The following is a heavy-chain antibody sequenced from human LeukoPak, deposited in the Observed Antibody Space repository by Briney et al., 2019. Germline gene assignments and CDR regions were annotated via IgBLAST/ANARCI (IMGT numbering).Heavy chain of an antibody. Sequence: PSETLSLTCTVSGGSISSYYWSWIRQPPGKGLEWIGYISYSGNTYYNPSLKSRVTMSVDTSKNQFSLRLTSVTAADTAVYYCARDSQTAGGAFDIWGQGTMVTVSS. V-gene: IGHV4-30-4*08. CDR3: ARDSQTAGGAFDI. CDR2: ISYSGNT. J-gene: IGHJ3*02. D-gene: IGHD1-1*01. CDR1: GGSISSYY.